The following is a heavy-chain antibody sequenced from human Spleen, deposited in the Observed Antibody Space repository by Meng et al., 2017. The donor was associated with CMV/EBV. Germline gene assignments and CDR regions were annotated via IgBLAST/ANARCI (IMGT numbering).Heavy chain of an antibody. D-gene: IGHD3-22*01. CDR2: INPNSGGT. CDR3: ARSDYYDRNDAFDI. V-gene: IGHV1-2*02. CDR1: GYTFTTYY. Sequence: ASVKVSCKASGYTFTTYYIHWVRQAPGQGLEWMGWINPNSGGTNYAQKFQGRVTMTRDTSISTAYMELSRLRSDDTAVYYCARSDYYDRNDAFDIWGQGTMVTVSS. J-gene: IGHJ3*02.